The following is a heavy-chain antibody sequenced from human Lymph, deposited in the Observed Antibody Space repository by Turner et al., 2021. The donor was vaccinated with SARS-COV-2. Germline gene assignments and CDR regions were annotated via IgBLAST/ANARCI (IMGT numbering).Heavy chain of an antibody. CDR3: ARGHGGNYYYGMDV. V-gene: IGHV3-30*04. J-gene: IGHJ6*02. D-gene: IGHD2-15*01. CDR1: GFTFSTYV. CDR2: ISYDGSNE. Sequence: QVQLVESGGGVVQPGRSLRLSCAASGFTFSTYVMHWVRQAPGKGLEWVALISYDGSNEYYADSVKGRFTISRDNSKNTVCLHMNSLRTEDTAMYYCARGHGGNYYYGMDVWGQGTTVTVSS.